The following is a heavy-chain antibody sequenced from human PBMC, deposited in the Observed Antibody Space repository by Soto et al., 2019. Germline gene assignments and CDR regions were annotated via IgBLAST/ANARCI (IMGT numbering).Heavy chain of an antibody. J-gene: IGHJ5*02. CDR3: ARVMAAMQNWLDP. V-gene: IGHV4-30-4*01. CDR1: GGSISSIDYF. CDR2: IYHTGTT. D-gene: IGHD2-2*01. Sequence: SETLSLTCSFSGGSISSIDYFWSWIRQPPGKGLEWIGFIYHTGTTYYNPSLRSRVTISIDTSKSQFSMKLNSVTAADTAVYYCARVMAAMQNWLDPWGQGTLVTVSS.